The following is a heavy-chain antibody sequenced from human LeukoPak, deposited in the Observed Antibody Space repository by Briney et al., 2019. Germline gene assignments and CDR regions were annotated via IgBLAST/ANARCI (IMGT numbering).Heavy chain of an antibody. CDR3: ARVRGAYYFDY. Sequence: GGSLRLSCAASGFTFSSYTMKWARQAPGKGPEWVSTISGSGAVTYYADSVKGRFTISRDNSKSTLFLQMNGLRAEDTAVYYCARVRGAYYFDYWGQGTLVTVSS. CDR1: GFTFSSYT. D-gene: IGHD3-10*01. CDR2: ISGSGAVT. J-gene: IGHJ4*02. V-gene: IGHV3-23*01.